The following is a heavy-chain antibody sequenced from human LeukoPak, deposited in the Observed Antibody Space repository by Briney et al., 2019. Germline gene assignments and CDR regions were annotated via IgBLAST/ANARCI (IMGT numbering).Heavy chain of an antibody. CDR2: VHNSGST. Sequence: SETLSLTCIVSGGSITTSDNYWGWIRQPPGKGLEWIGAVHNSGSTYYNPSLKSRVTMSIDRSTNRFSLKLSSVTAANTAVYYCARTISKAPPTYYDILTGYRPRGYFDYWGQGTLVTVSS. CDR3: ARTISKAPPTYYDILTGYRPRGYFDY. J-gene: IGHJ4*02. CDR1: GGSITTSDNY. D-gene: IGHD3-9*01. V-gene: IGHV4-39*02.